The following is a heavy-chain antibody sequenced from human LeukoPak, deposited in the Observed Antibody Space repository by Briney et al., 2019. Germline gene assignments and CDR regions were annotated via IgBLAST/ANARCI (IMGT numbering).Heavy chain of an antibody. CDR2: IKQDGNEK. D-gene: IGHD4-17*01. J-gene: IGHJ3*02. CDR1: GGSISSSNW. CDR3: ARLWATVIDWGAFDI. Sequence: GTLSLTCAVSGGSISSSNWWSWVRQAPGKGLEWVANIKQDGNEKYYVDSVKGRFTISRDNAKNSLYLQMNSLRAEDTAVYYCARLWATVIDWGAFDIWGQGTMITVSS. V-gene: IGHV3-7*01.